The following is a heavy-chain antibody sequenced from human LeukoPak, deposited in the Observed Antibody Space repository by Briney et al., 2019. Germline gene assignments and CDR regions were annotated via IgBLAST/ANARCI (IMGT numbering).Heavy chain of an antibody. V-gene: IGHV3-30*18. Sequence: GGSLRLSCAASGFTFSSYGMHWVRQAPGKGLEWVAVISYDGSNKYYADSVKGRFTISRDNSKNTLYLQMNSLRAEDTAVYYCAKRDSSGYYYPNDAFDIWGQGTMVTVSS. CDR3: AKRDSSGYYYPNDAFDI. D-gene: IGHD3-22*01. CDR2: ISYDGSNK. CDR1: GFTFSSYG. J-gene: IGHJ3*02.